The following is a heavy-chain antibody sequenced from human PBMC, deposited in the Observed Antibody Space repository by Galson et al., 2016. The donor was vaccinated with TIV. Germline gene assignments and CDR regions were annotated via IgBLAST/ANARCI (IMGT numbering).Heavy chain of an antibody. CDR2: ITYDGSDK. J-gene: IGHJ4*02. D-gene: IGHD3-22*01. V-gene: IGHV3-30*04. CDR1: GFTFSTFA. CDR3: ARGRDYYDTSVYYLFDY. Sequence: SLRLSCAASGFTFSTFAIHWVRQAPGEGLEWVAVITYDGSDKYYAESVKGRFTISRDNSKKTVYLQVNSLGAEDTAVYYCARGRDYYDTSVYYLFDYWGQGTLVTVSS.